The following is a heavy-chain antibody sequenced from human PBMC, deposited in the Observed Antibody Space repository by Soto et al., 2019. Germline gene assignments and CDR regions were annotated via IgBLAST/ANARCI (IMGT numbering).Heavy chain of an antibody. CDR1: GVSFSGYS. Sequence: PGGCLKLACAGSGVSFSGYSMNGVRQAQGKGLEWVSSISSTSNNMYYADSVKGRFTMSRDNAKNSLCLQMNSLRVDDTAVYYCARDLASATGIFDYWGQGTLVTVSS. V-gene: IGHV3-21*01. J-gene: IGHJ4*02. D-gene: IGHD1-1*01. CDR2: ISSTSNNM. CDR3: ARDLASATGIFDY.